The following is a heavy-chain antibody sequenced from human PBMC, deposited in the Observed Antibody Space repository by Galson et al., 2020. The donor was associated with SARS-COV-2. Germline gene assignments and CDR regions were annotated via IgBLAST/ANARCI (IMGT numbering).Heavy chain of an antibody. J-gene: IGHJ6*03. CDR2: INHSGST. D-gene: IGHD1-26*01. CDR3: ARGPLSRGRNVFKRENYYDHMDV. V-gene: IGHV4-34*01. CDR1: GGSFSDYY. Sequence: SETLSLTCAVYGGSFSDYYWGWIRQPPGKGLEWIGEINHSGSTNYNPSLKSRVTISIDTSKNQFSLRLSSVTAADKAVYSCARGPLSRGRNVFKRENYYDHMDVWGKGTTVTVSS.